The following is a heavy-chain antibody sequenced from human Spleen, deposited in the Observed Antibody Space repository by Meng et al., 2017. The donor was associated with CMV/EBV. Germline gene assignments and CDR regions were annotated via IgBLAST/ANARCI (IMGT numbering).Heavy chain of an antibody. CDR1: GGTFSSYA. D-gene: IGHD3-22*01. V-gene: IGHV1-69*05. J-gene: IGHJ4*02. CDR3: ARAGTYYYDSSGYYSLDY. Sequence: SVKVSCKASGGTFSSYAISWVRQAPGQGLEWMGGIIPIFGTANYAQKFQGRVTITTDESTSTAYMELSSLRSEDTAVCYCARAGTYYYDSSGYYSLDYWGQGTLVTVSS. CDR2: IIPIFGTA.